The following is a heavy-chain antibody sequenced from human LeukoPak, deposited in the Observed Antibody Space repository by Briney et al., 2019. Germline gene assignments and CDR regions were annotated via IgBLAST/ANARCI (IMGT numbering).Heavy chain of an antibody. CDR3: AKVSGGGLYYDGMDV. V-gene: IGHV3-23*01. Sequence: GGSLRLSCAASGFTFNNYAMNWVRQAPGKGLEWVSVISGSGGTTYYADSVKGRFIISRDSSKNTLYLQMNSLRAEDTAVYYCAKVSGGGLYYDGMDVWGQGTTVTVSS. CDR1: GFTFNNYA. J-gene: IGHJ6*02. CDR2: ISGSGGTT. D-gene: IGHD1-14*01.